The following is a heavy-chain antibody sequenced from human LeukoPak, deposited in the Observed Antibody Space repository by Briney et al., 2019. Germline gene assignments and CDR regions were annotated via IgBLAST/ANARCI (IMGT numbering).Heavy chain of an antibody. D-gene: IGHD2-2*01. CDR1: GFTFSSYW. CDR3: ARVREYQLLNYFDY. V-gene: IGHV3-7*01. CDR2: IKQDGSEK. J-gene: IGHJ4*02. Sequence: PGGSLRLSCASAGFTFSSYWMSWVRQAPGKGLEWVANIKQDGSEKYYVDSVKGRFTISRNNAKNSLYLQMNSLRAEDTAMYYCARVREYQLLNYFDYWGQGTLVTVSS.